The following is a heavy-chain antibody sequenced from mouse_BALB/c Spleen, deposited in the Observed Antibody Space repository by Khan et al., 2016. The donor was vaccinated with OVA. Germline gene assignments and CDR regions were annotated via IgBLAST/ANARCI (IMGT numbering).Heavy chain of an antibody. CDR3: ASGGYWYFDV. Sequence: QIRLVQSGPELKKPGETVKISCKASGYTFTNYGMNWVKQAPGKGLKWMGWINTYTGEPTYTDDFKGRFAFSLVTSASTAYLQINNLKNEDTATYFCASGGYWYFDVWGAGTTVTVSS. V-gene: IGHV9-3-1*01. CDR2: INTYTGEP. J-gene: IGHJ1*01. D-gene: IGHD1-1*02. CDR1: GYTFTNYG.